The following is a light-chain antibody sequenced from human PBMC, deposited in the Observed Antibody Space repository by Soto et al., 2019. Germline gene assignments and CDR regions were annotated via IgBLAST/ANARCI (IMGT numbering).Light chain of an antibody. CDR2: KAS. CDR1: QSISYW. CDR3: QHYNSYPWT. V-gene: IGKV1-5*03. Sequence: DIQMTQSPSTLFASVGDRVTITCRASQSISYWLAWYQQKPGKAPKLLIYKASSLESGVPSRFSGSGSGTELTLTISSLQPDDFATYYCQHYNSYPWTFGQGTKVDIK. J-gene: IGKJ1*01.